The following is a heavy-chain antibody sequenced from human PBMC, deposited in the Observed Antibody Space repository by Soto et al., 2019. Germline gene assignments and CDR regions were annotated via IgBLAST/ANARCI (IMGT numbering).Heavy chain of an antibody. V-gene: IGHV4-30-4*01. CDR3: ARAQGSGFLVS. D-gene: IGHD3-10*01. Sequence: SETLSLTCTVSGGSISSGDYYWSWIRQPPGKGLEWIGYIYYSGSTYYNPSLKSRVTTSVDTSKNQFSLKLSSVTAADTAVYYCARAQGSGFLVSWGQGTLVTVSS. CDR1: GGSISSGDYY. J-gene: IGHJ4*02. CDR2: IYYSGST.